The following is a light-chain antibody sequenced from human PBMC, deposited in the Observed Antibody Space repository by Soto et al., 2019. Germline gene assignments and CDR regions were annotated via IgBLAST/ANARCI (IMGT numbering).Light chain of an antibody. V-gene: IGKV1-39*01. Sequence: DIQMTQSPSSLSASVGYRVSITCRASQSITRYLNWYQQKPGKAPKLLIYETSNLQSGVPSRFSGSGSGTEFTLTISSLQPEDFASYYCQQSLTTPPTFGQGTKVDIK. CDR1: QSITRY. CDR2: ETS. CDR3: QQSLTTPPT. J-gene: IGKJ1*01.